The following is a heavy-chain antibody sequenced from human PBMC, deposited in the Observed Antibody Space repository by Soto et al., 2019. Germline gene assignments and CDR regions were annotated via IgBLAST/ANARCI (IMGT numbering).Heavy chain of an antibody. Sequence: QVQLVESGGGVVQPGRSLRLSCAASGFTFSSYGMHWVRQAPGKGLEWVAVIWYDGSNKYYADSVKGRFTISRDNSKNTLYMKMNRLRAEDRVVCYSARVFWPPYYYYGDVW. CDR3: ARVFWPPYYYYGDV. CDR1: GFTFSSYG. J-gene: IGHJ6*03. D-gene: IGHD3-3*01. CDR2: IWYDGSNK. V-gene: IGHV3-33*01.